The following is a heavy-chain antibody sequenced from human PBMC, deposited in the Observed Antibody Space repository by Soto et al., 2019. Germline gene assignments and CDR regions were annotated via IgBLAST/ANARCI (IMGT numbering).Heavy chain of an antibody. Sequence: SETLSLTCTVSGGSISSYYWILIRQPPGKGLEWIGYIYYSGSTNYNPSLKSRVTISVDTSKNQFSLKLSSVTAADTAVYYCARAMDFWSGPDYWGQGTQVTVS. CDR2: IYYSGST. J-gene: IGHJ4*02. V-gene: IGHV4-59*01. CDR1: GGSISSYY. D-gene: IGHD3-3*01. CDR3: ARAMDFWSGPDY.